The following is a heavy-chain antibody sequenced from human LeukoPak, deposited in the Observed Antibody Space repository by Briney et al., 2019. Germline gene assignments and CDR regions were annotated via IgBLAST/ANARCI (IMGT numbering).Heavy chain of an antibody. CDR2: INSDGYSL. Sequence: GGSLRLSCAASGFTFSSYWMHWVRHAPGKGLMWVSRINSDGYSLIYADSVKGRFTISRDNAKNTLYLQMNSLRAEDTAVYYCARLGYTSSYYYFDYWGQGTLVTVSS. CDR1: GFTFSSYW. CDR3: ARLGYTSSYYYFDY. J-gene: IGHJ4*02. D-gene: IGHD2-2*01. V-gene: IGHV3-74*01.